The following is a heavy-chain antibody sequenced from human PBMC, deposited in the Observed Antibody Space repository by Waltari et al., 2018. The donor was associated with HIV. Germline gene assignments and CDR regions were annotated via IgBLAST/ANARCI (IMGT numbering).Heavy chain of an antibody. CDR3: AQDADSAGYSFFGF. Sequence: EVQLSESGGALAQPGGSLSLSCAASGSISKSAMTWVRQAPGKGLEWVSTISGDAEVSYYAASVQGRFIISRDNSRNIVSLQMKILRAEDTAIYYCAQDADSAGYSFFGFWGQGTLVVVSS. CDR2: ISGDAEVS. J-gene: IGHJ4*02. CDR1: GSISKSA. V-gene: IGHV3-23*01. D-gene: IGHD3-22*01.